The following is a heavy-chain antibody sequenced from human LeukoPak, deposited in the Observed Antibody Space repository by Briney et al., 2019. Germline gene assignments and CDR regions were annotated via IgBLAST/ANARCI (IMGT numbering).Heavy chain of an antibody. V-gene: IGHV1-46*01. CDR2: INPSGGST. Sequence: ASVKVSCKASGYTFTSYYMHWVRQAPGQGLEWMGIINPSGGSTSYAQKFQGKVTITADESTNTAYMELSSLRSEDTAVYYCARNERYGDTRLYHFDYWGQGTLVTVSS. J-gene: IGHJ4*02. CDR1: GYTFTSYY. D-gene: IGHD4-17*01. CDR3: ARNERYGDTRLYHFDY.